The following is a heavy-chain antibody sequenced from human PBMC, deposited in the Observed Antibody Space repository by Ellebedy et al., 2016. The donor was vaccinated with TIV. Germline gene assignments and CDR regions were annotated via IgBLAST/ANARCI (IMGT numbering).Heavy chain of an antibody. D-gene: IGHD3-22*01. J-gene: IGHJ4*02. CDR3: ARLVTMIVVVITYPIVYFDY. CDR1: GGSISSSSYY. Sequence: SETLSLTXTVSGGSISSSSYYWGWIRQPPGKGLEWIGSIYYSGSTYYNPSLKSRVTISVDTSKNQFSLKLSSVTAADTAVYYRARLVTMIVVVITYPIVYFDYWGQGTLVTVSS. V-gene: IGHV4-39*01. CDR2: IYYSGST.